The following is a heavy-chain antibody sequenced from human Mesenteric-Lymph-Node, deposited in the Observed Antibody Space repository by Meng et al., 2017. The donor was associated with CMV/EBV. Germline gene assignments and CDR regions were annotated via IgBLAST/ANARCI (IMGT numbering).Heavy chain of an antibody. V-gene: IGHV2-5*01. CDR2: IYWNDDK. D-gene: IGHD3-22*01. CDR1: GFSLSTSGVG. CDR3: AHSQYYYDSSGYYQLYGMDV. J-gene: IGHJ6*02. Sequence: SGPTLVKPTQTLTLTCTFSGFSLSTSGVGVGWIRQPPGKALEWLALIYWNDDKSYSPSLKSRLTITKDTSKNQVVLTMTNMDPVDTATYYCAHSQYYYDSSGYYQLYGMDVWGQGTTVTVSS.